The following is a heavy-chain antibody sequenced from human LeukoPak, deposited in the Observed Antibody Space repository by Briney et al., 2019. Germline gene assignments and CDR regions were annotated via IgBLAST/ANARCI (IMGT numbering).Heavy chain of an antibody. J-gene: IGHJ4*02. Sequence: PSQTLSLTCTVSGGSISSSNYYWSWIRQPAGKGLEWIGRIYTSGSTNYNPSLKSRVTISVDTSKNQFSLKLSSVTAADTAVYYCASIMATIVSPFDYWGQGTLVTVSS. D-gene: IGHD5-24*01. V-gene: IGHV4-61*02. CDR2: IYTSGST. CDR3: ASIMATIVSPFDY. CDR1: GGSISSSNYY.